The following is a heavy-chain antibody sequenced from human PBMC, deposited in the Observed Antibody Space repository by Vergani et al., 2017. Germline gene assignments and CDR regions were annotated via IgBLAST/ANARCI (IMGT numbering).Heavy chain of an antibody. CDR2: LSASDRRT. CDR3: ARDSGSSSWSNYYYYGMDV. CDR1: GFTFIMHA. V-gene: IGHV3-23*01. Sequence: EVQLLESGGDLVQPGGSLRLSCAASGFTFIMHAMSWVRQAPGKGLEWVSTLSASDRRTHYADSVKGRFTISRDNAKNSLYLQMNSLRAEDTAVYYCARDSGSSSWSNYYYYGMDVWGQGTTVTVSS. J-gene: IGHJ6*02. D-gene: IGHD6-13*01.